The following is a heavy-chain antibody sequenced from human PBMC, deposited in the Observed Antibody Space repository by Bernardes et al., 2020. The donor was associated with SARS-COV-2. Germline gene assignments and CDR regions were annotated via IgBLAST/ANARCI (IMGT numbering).Heavy chain of an antibody. CDR1: GYTFTSYD. Sequence: ASVKASCKASGYTFTSYDINWVRQATGQGLEWMGWMNPNSGNTGYPQKFQGRVTMTRNTSISTAYMELSSLRSEDTAVYYCARGRRGYCSGGSCYTAVIFDYWGQRTLVTVSS. CDR3: ARGRRGYCSGGSCYTAVIFDY. V-gene: IGHV1-8*01. J-gene: IGHJ4*02. D-gene: IGHD2-15*01. CDR2: MNPNSGNT.